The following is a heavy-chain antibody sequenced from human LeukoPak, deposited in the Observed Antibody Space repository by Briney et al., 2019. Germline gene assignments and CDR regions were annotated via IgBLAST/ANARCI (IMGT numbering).Heavy chain of an antibody. V-gene: IGHV3-23*01. J-gene: IGHJ4*02. CDR3: AKDSRGCMTPIDS. CDR2: ISGSGSGT. Sequence: GGSLRLSCAASGFTFGSCAMNWVRQSPGKGLEWVSAISGSGSGTYYADSVEGRFTISRDNSKNTLYLQMNSLRAEDTALYYCAKDSRGCMTPIDSWGQGTLVTVSS. CDR1: GFTFGSCA. D-gene: IGHD3-22*01.